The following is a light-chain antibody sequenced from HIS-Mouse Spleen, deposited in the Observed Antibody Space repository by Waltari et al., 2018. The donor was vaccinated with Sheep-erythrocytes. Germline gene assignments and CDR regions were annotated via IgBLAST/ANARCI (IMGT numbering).Light chain of an antibody. Sequence: QSVLTQPPSASGTPGQRVTISCSGSSSNIGSNTVNWYQQLPGTAPKLLIYSNNQSPSGVPDRCSGSKSGTSASLAISGLQSEDEADYYWAAWDDSLNGVVFGGGTKLTVL. CDR3: AAWDDSLNGVV. CDR1: SSNIGSNT. CDR2: SNN. J-gene: IGLJ2*01. V-gene: IGLV1-44*01.